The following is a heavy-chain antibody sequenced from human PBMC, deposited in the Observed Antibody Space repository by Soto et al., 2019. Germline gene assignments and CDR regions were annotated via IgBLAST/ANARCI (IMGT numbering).Heavy chain of an antibody. Sequence: GGSLRLSCAASGFTLSSYGMHWVRQAPGKGLEWVAVISYDGSNKYYADSVKGRFTISRDNSKNTLYLQMNSLRAEDTAVYYCAKDGPGRYSSSLSAFDIWGQGTMVTVSS. J-gene: IGHJ3*02. CDR2: ISYDGSNK. D-gene: IGHD6-6*01. CDR3: AKDGPGRYSSSLSAFDI. CDR1: GFTLSSYG. V-gene: IGHV3-30*18.